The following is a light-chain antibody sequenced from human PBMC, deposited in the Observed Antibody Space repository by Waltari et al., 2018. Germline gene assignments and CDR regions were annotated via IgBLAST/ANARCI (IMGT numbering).Light chain of an antibody. CDR1: SLRSYY. CDR3: HSRDASGVAGS. V-gene: IGLV3-19*01. Sequence: SSELTQDPAVSVAMGQTVRITCQGDSLRSYYVSWYQQRPGQAPILFIYDKNNRPSGVPDRFSGSSSHNTGSLTITGAQAEDEASYYCHSRDASGVAGSFGGGTKLTVL. CDR2: DKN. J-gene: IGLJ2*01.